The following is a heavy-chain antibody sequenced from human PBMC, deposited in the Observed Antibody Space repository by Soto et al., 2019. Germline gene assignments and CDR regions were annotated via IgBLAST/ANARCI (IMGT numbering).Heavy chain of an antibody. D-gene: IGHD3-3*01. Sequence: QVQLQESGPGLVKPSETLSLTCTVSGGSVSDYSWSWLRQSPGRGLELIGYIYFNNNYNPSFKSRATMSRDASKNQLSLKLSSVTAADTAIYYCARLGYDYWRGGDYYMDVWGKGTTVSVSS. J-gene: IGHJ6*03. CDR3: ARLGYDYWRGGDYYMDV. V-gene: IGHV4-59*08. CDR2: IYFNN. CDR1: GGSVSDYS.